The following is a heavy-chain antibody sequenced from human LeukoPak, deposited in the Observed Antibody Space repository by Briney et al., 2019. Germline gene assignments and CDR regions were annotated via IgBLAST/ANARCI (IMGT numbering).Heavy chain of an antibody. CDR2: IYSGGST. Sequence: GGSLRLSCAASGFTVSSNYMSWVRQAPGKGLEWVSVIYSGGSTYYADSVKGRFTISRDNAKSTLYLQMNSLRAEDTAVYYCAKGGYYYYYMDVWGKGTTVTVSS. V-gene: IGHV3-53*01. J-gene: IGHJ6*03. CDR3: AKGGYYYYYMDV. CDR1: GFTVSSNY.